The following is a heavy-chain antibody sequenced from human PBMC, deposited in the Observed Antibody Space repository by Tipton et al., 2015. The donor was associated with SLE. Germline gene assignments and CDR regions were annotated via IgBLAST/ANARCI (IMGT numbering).Heavy chain of an antibody. CDR3: ARGLGATFDS. CDR1: GFTFRSFS. V-gene: IGHV3-21*03. J-gene: IGHJ4*02. Sequence: SLRLSCAGSGFTFRSFSLNWVRQAPGKGLEWVSSISRTNSYIYYADSVKGRFTISRDNAENSLYLQMNSLRAEDTAVYYCARGLGATFDSWGQGTLVTVSS. CDR2: ISRTNSYI. D-gene: IGHD3-16*01.